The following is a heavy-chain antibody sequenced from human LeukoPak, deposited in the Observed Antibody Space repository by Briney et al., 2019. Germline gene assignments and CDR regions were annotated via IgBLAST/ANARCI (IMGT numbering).Heavy chain of an antibody. V-gene: IGHV4-30-2*01. D-gene: IGHD6-6*01. J-gene: IGHJ4*02. CDR2: IYHSGST. CDR1: GGSISSGGYY. CDR3: AGGIAARPNYFDY. Sequence: SQTLSLTCTVSGGSISSGGYYWSWIRQPPGKGLEWIGYIYHSGSTYYNPSLKSRVTISVDRSKNQFSLKLSSVTAADTAVYYCAGGIAARPNYFDYWGQGTLVTVSS.